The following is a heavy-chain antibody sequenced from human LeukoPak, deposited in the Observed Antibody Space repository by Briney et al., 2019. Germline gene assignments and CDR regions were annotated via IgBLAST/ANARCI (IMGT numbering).Heavy chain of an antibody. CDR1: GFTFSSYG. Sequence: GGSLRLSCAASGFTFSSYGMHWVRQAPGKGLEWVAVISYDGSNKYYADSVKGRFTISRDNSKNTLCLQMNSLRAEDTAVYYCAKDFYYYDSSGSFDYWGQGTLVTVSS. J-gene: IGHJ4*02. V-gene: IGHV3-30*18. CDR3: AKDFYYYDSSGSFDY. D-gene: IGHD3-22*01. CDR2: ISYDGSNK.